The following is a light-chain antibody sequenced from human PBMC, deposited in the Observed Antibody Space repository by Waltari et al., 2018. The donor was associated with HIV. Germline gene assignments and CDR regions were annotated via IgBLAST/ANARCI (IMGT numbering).Light chain of an antibody. J-gene: IGLJ2*01. CDR3: QSFDSSLSAVI. CDR2: DTK. V-gene: IGLV1-40*01. Sequence: QSVLTQPPSVSGAPGQRVTIACTGGIPNIGAGYDVHWYRKFPGTAPKLLIYDTKKRPSGVPDRFSGSKSGTSASLAITGLQAEDEADYYCQSFDSSLSAVIFGGGTKLTVL. CDR1: IPNIGAGYD.